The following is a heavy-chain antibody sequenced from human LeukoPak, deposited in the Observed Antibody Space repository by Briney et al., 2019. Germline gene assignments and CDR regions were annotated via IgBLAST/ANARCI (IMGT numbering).Heavy chain of an antibody. J-gene: IGHJ4*02. CDR3: AKEGYGSSWNADFDY. CDR2: IWADGSHK. V-gene: IGHV3-30*02. D-gene: IGHD6-13*01. Sequence: GGSLRLSCSASGFTFITHGMHWVRQAPGKGLEWVAFIWADGSHKYYADSVKGRFTISRDNSKNTLYLQMNSLRAEDTAVYYCAKEGYGSSWNADFDYWGQGTLVIVSS. CDR1: GFTFITHG.